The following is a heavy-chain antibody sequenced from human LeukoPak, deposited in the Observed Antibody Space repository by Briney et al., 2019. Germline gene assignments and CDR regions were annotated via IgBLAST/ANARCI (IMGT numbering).Heavy chain of an antibody. CDR2: ISGSGGST. J-gene: IGHJ5*02. CDR3: AKLDYDYVWGSYRYTDKNWFDP. D-gene: IGHD3-16*02. V-gene: IGHV3-23*01. CDR1: GFTFSSYA. Sequence: GRSLRLSCAASGFTFSSYAMSWVRQAPGKGLEWVSAISGSGGSTYYADSVKGRFTISRDNSKNTLYLQMNSLRAEDTAVYYCAKLDYDYVWGSYRYTDKNWFDPWGQGTLVTVSS.